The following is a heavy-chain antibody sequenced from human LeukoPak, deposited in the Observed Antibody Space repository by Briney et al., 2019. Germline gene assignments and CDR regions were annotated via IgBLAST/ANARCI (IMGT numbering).Heavy chain of an antibody. CDR2: IKEDGSEK. CDR1: EFTFTSYS. V-gene: IGHV3-7*03. D-gene: IGHD6-13*01. CDR3: ARDSGWWRFDF. J-gene: IGHJ4*02. Sequence: GGSLRLSCAASEFTFTSYSMSWVRQAPGKGLEWVASIKEDGSEKHYVDSVKGRFTISRDDGKNPLYLQMNSLRAEDTAVYYCARDSGWWRFDFWGQGTLVTVSS.